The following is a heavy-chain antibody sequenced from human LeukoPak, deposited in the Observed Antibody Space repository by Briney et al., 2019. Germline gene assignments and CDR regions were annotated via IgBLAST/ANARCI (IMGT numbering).Heavy chain of an antibody. CDR3: ARSVRGVIADAFNV. CDR1: GFSLTSYA. D-gene: IGHD3-10*01. CDR2: ISANGGKT. J-gene: IGHJ3*01. Sequence: GGSLRLSCAPSGFSLTSYAMTWVRQAPGEGLEWVSDISANGGKTYYSDSVKGRFTISRDISKNTLFLQMNSLKVEDTAVYYCARSVRGVIADAFNVWGQGTMVAVSS. V-gene: IGHV3-23*01.